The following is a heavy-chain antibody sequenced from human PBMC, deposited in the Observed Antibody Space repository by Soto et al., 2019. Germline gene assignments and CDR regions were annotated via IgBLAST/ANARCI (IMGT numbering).Heavy chain of an antibody. D-gene: IGHD2-2*01. CDR1: GYSISSGNY. Sequence: SETLSLTCAVSGYSISSGNYWAWIRQPPGRGLEWIGSLYHIGSTHYNTSLKSRVTISVDTSKNHFSLELSSVTAADTAIYYCRSSTSCYDESCVDVWGQGTMVTSP. CDR3: RSSTSCYDESCVDV. V-gene: IGHV4-38-2*01. J-gene: IGHJ6*02. CDR2: LYHIGST.